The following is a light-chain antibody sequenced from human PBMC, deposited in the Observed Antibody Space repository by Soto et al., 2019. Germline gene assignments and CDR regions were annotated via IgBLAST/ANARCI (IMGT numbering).Light chain of an antibody. Sequence: SSELTQPPSVSVSPGQTASITCSGDKLGDKYACWYQQKPGQSPVLVIYQDSKRPSGIPERFSGSNSGNTATLTISGTQAMDEADYYCQAWDSSTLEVFGGGTKLTVL. CDR2: QDS. V-gene: IGLV3-1*01. J-gene: IGLJ2*01. CDR1: KLGDKY. CDR3: QAWDSSTLEV.